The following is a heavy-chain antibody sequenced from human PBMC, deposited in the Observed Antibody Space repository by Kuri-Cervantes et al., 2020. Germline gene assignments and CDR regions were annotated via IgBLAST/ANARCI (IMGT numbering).Heavy chain of an antibody. CDR1: GYTFTGYY. CDR2: INPNSGGT. Sequence: ASVKVSCKASGYTFTGYYMHWVRQAPGQGLEWMGWINPNSGGTNYAQKFQGRVTMTRDTSISTAYMELSRLRSDDTAVYYCAREMATITPGMDVWGQGTTVTVSS. D-gene: IGHD5-24*01. V-gene: IGHV1-2*02. CDR3: AREMATITPGMDV. J-gene: IGHJ6*02.